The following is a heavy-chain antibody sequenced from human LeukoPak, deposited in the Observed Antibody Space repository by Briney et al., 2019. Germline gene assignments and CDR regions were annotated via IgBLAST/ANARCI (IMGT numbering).Heavy chain of an antibody. CDR2: INPNSGGT. Sequence: ASVKVSCKSSGYTFTGYYMHWVRQATGQGLEWMGWINPNSGGTNYAQKFQGRVTMTRDTSISTAYMELSRLRSDDTAVYYCAREVVPAALSVPTYWGQGTLVTVSS. V-gene: IGHV1-2*02. D-gene: IGHD2-2*01. CDR3: AREVVPAALSVPTY. J-gene: IGHJ4*02. CDR1: GYTFTGYY.